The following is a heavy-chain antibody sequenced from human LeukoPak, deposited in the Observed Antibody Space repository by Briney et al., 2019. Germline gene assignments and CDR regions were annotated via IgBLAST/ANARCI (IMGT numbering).Heavy chain of an antibody. CDR1: GGSISSYY. Sequence: SETLSLTCTVSGGSISSYYWSWIRQPPGKGLEWIGYIHYSGSTNYNPSLKSRVTMSVDTSKNQFSLKLSSVTAADTAVYYCARHRLIAAAGMGYWGQGTLAIVSS. J-gene: IGHJ1*01. CDR3: ARHRLIAAAGMGY. D-gene: IGHD6-13*01. V-gene: IGHV4-59*08. CDR2: IHYSGST.